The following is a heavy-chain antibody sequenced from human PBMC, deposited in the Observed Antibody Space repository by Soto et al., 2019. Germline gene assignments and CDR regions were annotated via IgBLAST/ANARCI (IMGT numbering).Heavy chain of an antibody. CDR3: ARDKGPDTYGQTRIRDYGDAMDL. Sequence: QVQLQGSGPRLVKPSQTLSLTCSVSGASISSGAYFWTWIRHHPGKGLEWIGYIYYSVSTSYTYQNPYRQNRVTITVETSKNLFSLRLSTVTAADTATYYCARDKGPDTYGQTRIRDYGDAMDLWRQGTTVIVSS. CDR2: IYYSVST. D-gene: IGHD4-17*01. CDR1: GASISSGAYF. J-gene: IGHJ6*02. V-gene: IGHV4-31*03.